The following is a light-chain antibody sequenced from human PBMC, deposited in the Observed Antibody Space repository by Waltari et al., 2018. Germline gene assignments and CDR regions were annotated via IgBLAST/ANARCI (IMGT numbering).Light chain of an antibody. Sequence: DIQVTQSPSPLSATVADRVTITCQASQDISNYLNWDQHKPGKAPKLLIYDASNLETGVPSRFSGSGSVTDFTFTISSLQPEDIATYYCQQYDNLPVTFGQGTKLEI. CDR2: DAS. CDR1: QDISNY. V-gene: IGKV1-33*01. CDR3: QQYDNLPVT. J-gene: IGKJ2*01.